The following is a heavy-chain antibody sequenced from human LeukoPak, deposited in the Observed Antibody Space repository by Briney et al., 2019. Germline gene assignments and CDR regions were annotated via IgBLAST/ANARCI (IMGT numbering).Heavy chain of an antibody. V-gene: IGHV3-30*04. D-gene: IGHD3-10*01. CDR3: ARDFIRGAPDYLDL. CDR2: IGYDGVYK. J-gene: IGHJ4*02. Sequence: GGSLRLSCTASGFTFSGYPFHWVRQAPAKGLEWVAVIGYDGVYKFYTDSVKGRFTISRDDSKSTLYLQMDSLRAEDTAVYYCARDFIRGAPDYLDLWGQGTLVTVSS. CDR1: GFTFSGYP.